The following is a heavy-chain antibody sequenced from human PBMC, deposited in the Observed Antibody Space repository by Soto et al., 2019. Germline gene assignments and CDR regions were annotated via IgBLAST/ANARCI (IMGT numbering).Heavy chain of an antibody. CDR2: ISPKSGGT. V-gene: IGHV1-2*02. D-gene: IGHD3-9*01. Sequence: QVQLVQSGAEVKKPGASVKVSCEASGYSFIDYYTHWVRQAPGQGFEWMGRISPKSGGTNYAQKFEGRVPLTWDTSLNTAYMELSSLKSDDTAVYYCARPPGYISDWYYFDLWGQGTRVTVSS. CDR3: ARPPGYISDWYYFDL. CDR1: GYSFIDYY. J-gene: IGHJ4*02.